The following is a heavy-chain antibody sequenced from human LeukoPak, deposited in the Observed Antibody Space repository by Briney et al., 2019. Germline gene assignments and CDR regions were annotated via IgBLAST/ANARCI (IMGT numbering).Heavy chain of an antibody. CDR2: INPSGSST. CDR3: AGSRDGYTPPDY. Sequence: ASVKVSCKASGYTFTGYYMHWVRQAPGQGLEWMGIINPSGSSTTYAQNFQGRVSVTKDTTTSTVYMELSSLRFEDTAVYYCAGSRDGYTPPDYWGQGTLLTVSS. J-gene: IGHJ4*02. CDR1: GYTFTGYY. V-gene: IGHV1-46*01. D-gene: IGHD5-24*01.